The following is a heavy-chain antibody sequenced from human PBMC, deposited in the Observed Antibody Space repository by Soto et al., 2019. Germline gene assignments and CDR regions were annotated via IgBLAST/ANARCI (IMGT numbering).Heavy chain of an antibody. D-gene: IGHD3-22*01. CDR2: IYYSGST. CDR1: GGSISSGDYY. CDR3: ARVNTDYYDSSGYYHPSPFDY. Sequence: QVQLQESGPGLVKPSQTLSLTCTVSGGSISSGDYYWSWIRQPPGKGLEWIGYIYYSGSTYYNPSLKSRVTISVDTSKNQFSLKLSSVTAADTAVYYCARVNTDYYDSSGYYHPSPFDYWGQGTLVTVSS. V-gene: IGHV4-30-4*01. J-gene: IGHJ4*02.